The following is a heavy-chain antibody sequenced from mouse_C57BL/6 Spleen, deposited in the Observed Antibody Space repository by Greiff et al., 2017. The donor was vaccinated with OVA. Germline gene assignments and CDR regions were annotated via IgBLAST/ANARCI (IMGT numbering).Heavy chain of an antibody. CDR2: IWWDDDK. CDR1: GFSLSTFGMG. Sequence: QVQLQQSGPGILQPSQTLSLPCSFSGFSLSTFGMGVGWIRPPSGKGLEWLAHIWWDDDKYYNPALKSRLTISKDTSKNQVFLKIANVDTADTATYYCARTPAGGSSYGYFDVWGTGTTVTVSS. V-gene: IGHV8-8*01. D-gene: IGHD1-1*01. J-gene: IGHJ1*03. CDR3: ARTPAGGSSYGYFDV.